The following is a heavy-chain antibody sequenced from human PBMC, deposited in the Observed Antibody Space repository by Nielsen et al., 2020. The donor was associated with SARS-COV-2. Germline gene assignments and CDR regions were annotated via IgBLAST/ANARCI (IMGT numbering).Heavy chain of an antibody. D-gene: IGHD3-10*01. CDR3: SRDGSGSPTGHYYYGMDV. CDR2: IYSGGST. V-gene: IGHV3-66*01. J-gene: IGHJ6*02. CDR1: GFTVSSNY. Sequence: GGSLRLSCAASGFTVSSNYMSWVRQAPGKGLEWVSVIYSGGSTYYADSVKGRFTISRDNSKNTLYLQMNSLRAEDTAVYYCSRDGSGSPTGHYYYGMDVWGQGTTVTVSS.